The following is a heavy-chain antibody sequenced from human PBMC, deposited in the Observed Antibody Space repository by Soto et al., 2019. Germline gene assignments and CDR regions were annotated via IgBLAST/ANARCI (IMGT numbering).Heavy chain of an antibody. V-gene: IGHV4-31*03. D-gene: IGHD2-21*01. CDR2: IHFSGET. Sequence: QVQLQESGPGLMKPSQTLSLTCTVSGASIGRGGYYWTWIRQHPGKALEWMGHIHFSGETNYNPSLMGRLTMSIDTSTNQFSLTLAAVTAAQTAMYYSARDQGGDLDYWGQGALVTVSS. J-gene: IGHJ4*02. CDR1: GASIGRGGYY. CDR3: ARDQGGDLDY.